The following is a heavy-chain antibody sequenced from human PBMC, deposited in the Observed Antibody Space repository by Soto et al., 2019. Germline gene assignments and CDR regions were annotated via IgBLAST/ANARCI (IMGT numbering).Heavy chain of an antibody. Sequence: LSLTCAASGFTFSSYWMSWVRQAPGKGLEWVANIKQDGSEKYYVDSVKGRFTISRDNAKNSLYLQMNSLRAEDTAVYYCARVLAAAGNSFDYWGQGTLVTVSS. CDR3: ARVLAAAGNSFDY. D-gene: IGHD6-13*01. J-gene: IGHJ4*02. CDR1: GFTFSSYW. CDR2: IKQDGSEK. V-gene: IGHV3-7*03.